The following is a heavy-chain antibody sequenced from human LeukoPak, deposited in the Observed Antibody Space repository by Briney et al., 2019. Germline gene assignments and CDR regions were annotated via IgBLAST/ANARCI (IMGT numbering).Heavy chain of an antibody. CDR1: GGSFSGYY. Sequence: PSETLSLTCAVYGGSFSGYYWSWIRQPPGKGLEWIGEINHSGSTNYNPSLKSRVTMSVDTSKNQFSLKLSSVTAADTAVYYCARVLLVVVPAAKTYFDYWGQGTLVTVSS. V-gene: IGHV4-34*01. CDR3: ARVLLVVVPAAKTYFDY. D-gene: IGHD2-2*01. CDR2: INHSGST. J-gene: IGHJ4*02.